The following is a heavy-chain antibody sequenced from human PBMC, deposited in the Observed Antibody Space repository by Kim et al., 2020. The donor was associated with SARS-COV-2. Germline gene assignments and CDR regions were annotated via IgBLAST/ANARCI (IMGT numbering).Heavy chain of an antibody. J-gene: IGHJ6*02. CDR2: ISSNGDST. V-gene: IGHV3-64*01. Sequence: GGSLRLSCAASGFIFSTFAMQWVRQAPGKGLEYVSAISSNGDSTNYAKSVKGRFIISRDNSKNTLYFQMDSLRAEDMAVYYCARSRSMDVWGQGTTVTVSS. CDR3: ARSRSMDV. CDR1: GFIFSTFA.